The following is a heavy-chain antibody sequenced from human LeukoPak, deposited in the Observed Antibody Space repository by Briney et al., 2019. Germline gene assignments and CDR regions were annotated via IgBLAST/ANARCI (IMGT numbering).Heavy chain of an antibody. CDR1: GFTFSSYS. V-gene: IGHV3-48*01. Sequence: PGGSLRLSCAASGFTFSSYSMNWVRQAPGKGLEWVSDISSSSSTIYYADSVKGRFTISRDNAKNSLYLQMNSLRAEDTAVYYCAREGRQQLATNAFDIWGQGTMVTVSS. CDR3: AREGRQQLATNAFDI. D-gene: IGHD6-13*01. J-gene: IGHJ3*02. CDR2: ISSSSSTI.